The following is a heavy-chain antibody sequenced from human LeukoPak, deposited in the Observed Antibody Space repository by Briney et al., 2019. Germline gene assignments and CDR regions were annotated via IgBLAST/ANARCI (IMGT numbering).Heavy chain of an antibody. Sequence: SETLSLTCTVSGGSISSYYWSWIRQPPGKGLEWIGYIYYSGSTNYNPSLKSRVTISVDRSKNQFSLKLSSVTAADTAVYYCARAKGVVMTAFDIWGQGTMVTVSS. CDR1: GGSISSYY. J-gene: IGHJ3*02. V-gene: IGHV4-59*12. CDR3: ARAKGVVMTAFDI. D-gene: IGHD3-22*01. CDR2: IYYSGST.